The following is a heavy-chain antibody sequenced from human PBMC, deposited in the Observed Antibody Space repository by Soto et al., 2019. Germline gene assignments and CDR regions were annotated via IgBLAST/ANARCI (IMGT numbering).Heavy chain of an antibody. J-gene: IGHJ4*02. D-gene: IGHD2-2*01. CDR2: IYQSGKT. Sequence: SETMSLTCGVSRFPVSYGYYWGWIRQPPGKGLEWLGSIYQSGKTYYNPSLKSRLTLSMDTSKNEFSVRLWSVTAADTAVYFCARLYCSSVSCYSDYWGPGVQVTVSS. CDR1: RFPVSYGYY. CDR3: ARLYCSSVSCYSDY. V-gene: IGHV4-38-2*01.